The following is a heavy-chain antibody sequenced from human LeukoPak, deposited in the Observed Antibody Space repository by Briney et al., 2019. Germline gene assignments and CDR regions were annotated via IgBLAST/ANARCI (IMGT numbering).Heavy chain of an antibody. J-gene: IGHJ4*02. CDR1: GYTFTSYY. V-gene: IGHV1-46*03. D-gene: IGHD6-13*01. Sequence: ASVTVSFTASGYTFTSYYMHWVRQAPGQGLEWMGIINPSGGSTSYAQKFQGRVTMTRDTSTSTVYMELSSLRSEDTAVYYCALLSSSWSRPEDYWGQGTLVTVSS. CDR3: ALLSSSWSRPEDY. CDR2: INPSGGST.